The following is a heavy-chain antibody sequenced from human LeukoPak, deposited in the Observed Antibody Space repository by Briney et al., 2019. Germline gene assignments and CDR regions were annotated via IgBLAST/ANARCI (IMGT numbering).Heavy chain of an antibody. D-gene: IGHD2-2*01. Sequence: GGSLRLSCAASGFTFDDYAMHWVRQAPGKGLEWVAVISYDGSNKYYADSVKGRFTISRDNSKNTLYLQMNSLRAEDTAVYYCARPPVHCSSTSCYFGYWGQGTLVTVSS. V-gene: IGHV3-30-3*01. CDR2: ISYDGSNK. CDR3: ARPPVHCSSTSCYFGY. J-gene: IGHJ4*02. CDR1: GFTFDDYA.